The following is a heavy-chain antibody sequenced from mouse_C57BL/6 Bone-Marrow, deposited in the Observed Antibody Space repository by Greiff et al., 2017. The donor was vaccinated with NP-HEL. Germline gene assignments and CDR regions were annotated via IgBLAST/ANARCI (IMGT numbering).Heavy chain of an antibody. J-gene: IGHJ3*01. CDR2: FYPGSGSI. V-gene: IGHV1-62-2*01. CDR1: GYTFTEYT. Sequence: VKLMESGAELVKPGASVKLSCKASGYTFTEYTIHWVKQRSGQGLEWIGWFYPGSGSIKDNEKFKDKATLTADKSSSTVYMELSRLTSEDSAVYFCARHEGAYITTGGFAYWGQGTLVTVSA. CDR3: ARHEGAYITTGGFAY. D-gene: IGHD1-1*01.